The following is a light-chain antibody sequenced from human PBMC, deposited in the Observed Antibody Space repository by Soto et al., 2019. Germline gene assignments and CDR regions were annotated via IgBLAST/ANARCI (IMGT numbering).Light chain of an antibody. J-gene: IGKJ1*01. CDR1: QTVSITY. CDR2: GAS. CDR3: QQYNNWPWT. V-gene: IGKV3D-15*01. Sequence: TQSPGTLSLSPGESATLSCRASQTVSITYLTWYQQKPGQAPRLLIFGASKRATGIPDRFSGSGSGTEFTLTISSLQSEDFAVYYCQQYNNWPWTFGQGTKVDI.